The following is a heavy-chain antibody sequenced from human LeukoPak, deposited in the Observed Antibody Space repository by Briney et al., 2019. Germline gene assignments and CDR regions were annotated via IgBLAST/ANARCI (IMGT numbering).Heavy chain of an antibody. CDR3: AKGSGGGYSSGSAFDY. Sequence: PGGSLRLSCAASGFTFSSYTMTWVRQAPGMGLEWVSAMCASGGSTYIADSVKGRFTISRDNSNNTRYLQMNSLRVENTAVYYCAKGSGGGYSSGSAFDYWGQGALVTVSS. J-gene: IGHJ4*02. D-gene: IGHD6-19*01. V-gene: IGHV3-23*01. CDR2: MCASGGST. CDR1: GFTFSSYT.